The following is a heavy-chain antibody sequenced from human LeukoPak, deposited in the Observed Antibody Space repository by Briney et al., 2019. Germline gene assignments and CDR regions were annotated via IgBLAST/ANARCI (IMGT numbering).Heavy chain of an antibody. J-gene: IGHJ4*02. CDR2: IRQDGSER. V-gene: IGHV3-7*01. CDR3: ARDWGSTGYDLYDS. CDR1: GFIFSNYW. Sequence: GGSLRLSCAASGFIFSNYWMTWVRQAPGKGLEWVAHIRQDGSERHYVDSVKDRFTISRDNAKNSLDLQMDSLRDEDTAVYYCARDWGSTGYDLYDSWGQGTLVTVSS. D-gene: IGHD5-12*01.